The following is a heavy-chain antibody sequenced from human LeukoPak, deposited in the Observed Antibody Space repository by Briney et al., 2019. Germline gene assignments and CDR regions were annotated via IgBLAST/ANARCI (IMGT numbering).Heavy chain of an antibody. Sequence: PSETLSLTCTVSGGSISSYYWSWIRQPPGKGLEWIGYIYYNGITNYNPSLKSRVTISVDTSKNQFSLKLSSVTAADTALYYCARGPGLDAFDIWGQGTMVTVSS. V-gene: IGHV4-59*01. J-gene: IGHJ3*02. CDR2: IYYNGIT. CDR3: ARGPGLDAFDI. CDR1: GGSISSYY.